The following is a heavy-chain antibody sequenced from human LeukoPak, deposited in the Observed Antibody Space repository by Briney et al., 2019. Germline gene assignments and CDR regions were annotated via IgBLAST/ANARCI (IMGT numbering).Heavy chain of an antibody. J-gene: IGHJ5*02. V-gene: IGHV1-2*02. D-gene: IGHD3-3*01. CDR1: GYTFTGYY. CDR2: INPNSGGT. CDR3: ARDRDLGVVIMESWFDP. Sequence: ASVKVSCKASGYTFTGYYMHWVRQARGQGREGMGWINPNSGGTNYAQKFQGRVTMTRDTSISTAYMELSRLRSDDTAVYYCARDRDLGVVIMESWFDPWGQGTLVTVSS.